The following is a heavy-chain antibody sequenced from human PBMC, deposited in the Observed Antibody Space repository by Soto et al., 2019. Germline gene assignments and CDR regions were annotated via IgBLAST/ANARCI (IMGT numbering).Heavy chain of an antibody. J-gene: IGHJ4*02. V-gene: IGHV4-61*01. CDR2: IYYSGST. Sequence: PSETLSLTCTVSGGSVSSGSYYWSWIRQPPGKGLEWIGYIYYSGSTNYNPSLKSRVTISVDTSKNQFSLKLSSVTAADTAVYYCAREDLCGGNSNYFVYWGQGTLVTVSS. D-gene: IGHD2-21*02. CDR1: GGSVSSGSYY. CDR3: AREDLCGGNSNYFVY.